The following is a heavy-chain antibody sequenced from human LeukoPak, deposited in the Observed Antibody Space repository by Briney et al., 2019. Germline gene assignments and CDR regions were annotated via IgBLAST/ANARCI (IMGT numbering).Heavy chain of an antibody. Sequence: ASVKVSCKASGYTFTGYYMHWVRQAPGQGLEWMGRINPNSGGTNYAQKFQGGVTMTRDTSISTAYMELSRLRSDDTAVYYCARVVDTAMVVGMDVWGQGTTVTVSS. D-gene: IGHD5-18*01. V-gene: IGHV1-2*06. CDR2: INPNSGGT. J-gene: IGHJ6*02. CDR3: ARVVDTAMVVGMDV. CDR1: GYTFTGYY.